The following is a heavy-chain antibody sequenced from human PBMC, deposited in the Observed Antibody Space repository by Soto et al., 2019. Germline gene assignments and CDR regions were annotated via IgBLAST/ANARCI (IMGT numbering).Heavy chain of an antibody. Sequence: GGSLRLSCAASGFTVSSNYMSWVRQAPGKGLEWVSVIYSGGSTYYADSVKGRFTISRDNSKNTLYLQMNSLRAEDTAVYYCARESGYDSLGYYYYYMDVWGEGTTVTVSS. CDR3: ARESGYDSLGYYYYYMDV. CDR2: IYSGGST. D-gene: IGHD5-12*01. J-gene: IGHJ6*03. V-gene: IGHV3-66*01. CDR1: GFTVSSNY.